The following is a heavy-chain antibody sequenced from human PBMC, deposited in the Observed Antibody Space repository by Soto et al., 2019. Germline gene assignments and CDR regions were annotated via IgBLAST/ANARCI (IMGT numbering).Heavy chain of an antibody. J-gene: IGHJ6*02. CDR3: AKEGPGGGRHFYYGMDV. CDR1: GFVFSDYG. Sequence: AGSLKLCCAACGFVFSDYGVHWVRKAPGKGLEWVALITNDGNNEFYRESVKGRFSISRGRSTNTVDLLMNSLRPEDTGVYYCAKEGPGGGRHFYYGMDVWGQGTTVTVPS. V-gene: IGHV3-30*02. CDR2: ITNDGNNE. D-gene: IGHD1-26*01.